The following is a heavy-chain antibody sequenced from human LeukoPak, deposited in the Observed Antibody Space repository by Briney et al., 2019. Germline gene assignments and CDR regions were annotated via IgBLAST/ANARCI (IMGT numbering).Heavy chain of an antibody. CDR3: AKDNSYSSSGMDL. Sequence: GGSLRLSCAASGFTFYDYAMHWVRHTPGKGLEWGSGISWNSGSIDYADSVKGRVTISRDNAKNSLYLQMNSLRAEDTALYYCAKDNSYSSSGMDLWGQGTTVTVSS. V-gene: IGHV3-9*01. J-gene: IGHJ6*02. CDR1: GFTFYDYA. D-gene: IGHD6-13*01. CDR2: ISWNSGSI.